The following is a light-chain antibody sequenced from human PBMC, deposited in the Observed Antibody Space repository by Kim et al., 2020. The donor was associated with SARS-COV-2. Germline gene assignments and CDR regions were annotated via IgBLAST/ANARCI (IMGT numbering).Light chain of an antibody. CDR3: AAWDDRMNAVI. CDR1: SSNIPING. J-gene: IGLJ2*01. CDR2: NNN. Sequence: GQRVTISWSGDSSNIPINGVAWYQQLPGTAPKLLIYNNNQRPSGVPDRFSGSKSGTSASLAISGLQSEDEADYYCAAWDDRMNAVIFGGGTQLTVL. V-gene: IGLV1-44*01.